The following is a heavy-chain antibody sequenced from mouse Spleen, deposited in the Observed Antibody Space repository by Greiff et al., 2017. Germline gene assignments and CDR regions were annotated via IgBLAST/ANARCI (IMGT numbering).Heavy chain of an antibody. CDR2: ISSGGSYT. Sequence: EVKLVESGGDLVKPGGSLKLSCAASGFTFSSYGVSWVRQTPDKRLEWVATISSGGSYTYYPDSVKGRFTISRDNAKNTLYLQMSSLKSEDTAMYYCGNNAMDYWGQGTSVTVSS. D-gene: IGHD2-1*01. CDR3: GNNAMDY. V-gene: IGHV5-6*01. J-gene: IGHJ4*01. CDR1: GFTFSSYG.